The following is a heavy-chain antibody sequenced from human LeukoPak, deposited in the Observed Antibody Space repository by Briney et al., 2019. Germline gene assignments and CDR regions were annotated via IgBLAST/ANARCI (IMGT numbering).Heavy chain of an antibody. J-gene: IGHJ4*02. CDR2: IRYDGSNK. CDR3: ARDPRYGGNPAFDY. V-gene: IGHV3-33*01. Sequence: PGGSLRLSCAASGFTFSSYGMHWVRQAPGKGLEWVAVIRYDGSNKYYADSVKGRFTISRDNSKNTLYLQMSSLRAEDTAVYYCARDPRYGGNPAFDYWGQGTLVTVSS. CDR1: GFTFSSYG. D-gene: IGHD4-23*01.